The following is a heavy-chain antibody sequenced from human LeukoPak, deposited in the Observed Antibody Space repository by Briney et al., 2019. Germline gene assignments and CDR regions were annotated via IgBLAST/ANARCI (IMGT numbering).Heavy chain of an antibody. CDR3: ARQRQGKNYDILTGYYWAPTVFDY. V-gene: IGHV4-59*08. CDR2: IYYSGST. Sequence: SETLSLTCTVSGGSISSYYWSWIRQPPGKGLEWIGYIYYSGSTNYNPSLKSRVTISVDTSKNQFSLKLSSVTAADTAVYYCARQRQGKNYDILTGYYWAPTVFDYWGQGTLVTVSS. D-gene: IGHD3-9*01. CDR1: GGSISSYY. J-gene: IGHJ4*02.